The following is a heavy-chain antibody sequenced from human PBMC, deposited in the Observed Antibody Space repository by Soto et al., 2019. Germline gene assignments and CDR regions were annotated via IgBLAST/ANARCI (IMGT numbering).Heavy chain of an antibody. CDR3: SRTYYYDSSGFHGTNGFDY. Sequence: PSETLSLTCTVSGGSISSSSYYWGWIRQPPGKGLEWIGSIYYSGSTYYNPSLKSRVTISVDTSKNQFSLKLSSVTAADTAVYYCSRTYYYDSSGFHGTNGFDYWGQGTLVTVSS. CDR2: IYYSGST. J-gene: IGHJ4*02. D-gene: IGHD3-22*01. CDR1: GGSISSSSYY. V-gene: IGHV4-39*01.